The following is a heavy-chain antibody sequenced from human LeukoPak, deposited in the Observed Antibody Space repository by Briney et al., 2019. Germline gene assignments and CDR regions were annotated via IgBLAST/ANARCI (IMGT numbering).Heavy chain of an antibody. CDR2: ISGSSSTI. J-gene: IGHJ3*02. CDR3: ASWGPPEVNYYDNSGYFDAFDI. D-gene: IGHD3-22*01. V-gene: IGHV3-48*04. Sequence: GGSLRLSCAASGFTFSTYSMNWVRQAPGKGLEWVSYISGSSSTIYYADSVKGRFTISRDNAKNSLYLQMNSLRAEDTAVYYCASWGPPEVNYYDNSGYFDAFDIWGQGTMVTVSS. CDR1: GFTFSTYS.